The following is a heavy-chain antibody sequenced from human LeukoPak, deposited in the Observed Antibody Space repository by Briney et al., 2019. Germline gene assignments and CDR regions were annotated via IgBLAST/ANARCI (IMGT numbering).Heavy chain of an antibody. V-gene: IGHV3-64D*06. CDR1: GFTFSSYA. CDR3: VKDPSNPGIAVAGFDY. J-gene: IGHJ4*02. D-gene: IGHD6-19*01. Sequence: GGSLRLSCSASGFTFSSYAMHWVRQAPGKGLEYVSASSSNGGSTYYADSVKGRFTISRDNSKNTLYLQMGSLRAEDTAVYYCVKDPSNPGIAVAGFDYWGQGTLVTVSS. CDR2: SSSNGGST.